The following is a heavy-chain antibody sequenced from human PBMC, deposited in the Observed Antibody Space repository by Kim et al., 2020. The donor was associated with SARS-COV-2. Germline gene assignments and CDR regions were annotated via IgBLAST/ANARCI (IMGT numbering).Heavy chain of an antibody. J-gene: IGHJ6*02. CDR3: ARDQWLDDYYYGMDV. D-gene: IGHD3-22*01. V-gene: IGHV4-31*02. Sequence: PSLKSRVTISRDTSKNQFSLKLSSVTAADTAVYYCARDQWLDDYYYGMDVWGQGTTVTVSS.